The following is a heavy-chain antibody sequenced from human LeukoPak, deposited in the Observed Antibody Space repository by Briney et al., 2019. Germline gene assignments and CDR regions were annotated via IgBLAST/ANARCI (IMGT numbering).Heavy chain of an antibody. Sequence: GASVKVSCKASGYTFTGYYMHWVRQAPGQGLEWMGWINPNSGGTNYAQKFQGRVTMTRDTSISTAYMELRRLRSDDTAVYYCAVTHKYQLLSYYFDYWGQGTLVTVSS. J-gene: IGHJ4*02. CDR1: GYTFTGYY. V-gene: IGHV1-2*02. CDR3: AVTHKYQLLSYYFDY. CDR2: INPNSGGT. D-gene: IGHD2-2*01.